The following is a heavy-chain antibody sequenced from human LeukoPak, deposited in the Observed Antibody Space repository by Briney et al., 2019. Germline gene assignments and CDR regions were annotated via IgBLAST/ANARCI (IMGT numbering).Heavy chain of an antibody. Sequence: PSETLSLTCAVYGGSFSGYYWSWIRQPPGKGLEWIGEINHSGSTNYNPSLKSRVTISVDTSKNQFSLKLSSVTAADTAVYYCARGQWLRPTVDYWGQGTLVTVSS. J-gene: IGHJ4*02. CDR2: INHSGST. D-gene: IGHD5-12*01. CDR3: ARGQWLRPTVDY. V-gene: IGHV4-34*01. CDR1: GGSFSGYY.